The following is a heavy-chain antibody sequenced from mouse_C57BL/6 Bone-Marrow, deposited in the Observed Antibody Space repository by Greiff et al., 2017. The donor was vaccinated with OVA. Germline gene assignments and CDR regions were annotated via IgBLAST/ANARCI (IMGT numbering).Heavy chain of an antibody. J-gene: IGHJ4*01. CDR3: PITSEGDSYAMDY. CDR2: IYPADGYT. V-gene: IGHV1-82*01. CDR1: GYAFSSSW. Sequence: QVHVQQSGPELVKPGASVKISCKASGYAFSSSWMNWVKQRPGQGLEWIGRIYPADGYTNYNGKFKGKATLTGDKSSSTAYMQLSSLTSEDSAVYFGPITSEGDSYAMDYWGQGTSVTVSS. D-gene: IGHD1-2*01.